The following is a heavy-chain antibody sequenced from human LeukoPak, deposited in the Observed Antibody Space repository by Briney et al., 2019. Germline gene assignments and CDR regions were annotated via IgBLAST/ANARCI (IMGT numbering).Heavy chain of an antibody. CDR1: GYTFTSYD. V-gene: IGHV1-8*01. CDR2: MNPNSGNT. Sequence: ASVKVSCKASGYTFTSYDINWVRQATGQGREWMGWMNPNSGNTGYAQKFQGRVTMTRNTSISTAYMELSSLRSEDTAVYYCARGGGYDYLPFIDYWGQGTLVTVSS. CDR3: ARGGGYDYLPFIDY. D-gene: IGHD5-12*01. J-gene: IGHJ4*02.